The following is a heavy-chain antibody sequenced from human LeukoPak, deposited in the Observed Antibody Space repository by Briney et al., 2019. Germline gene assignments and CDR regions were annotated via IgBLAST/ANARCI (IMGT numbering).Heavy chain of an antibody. J-gene: IGHJ4*02. CDR3: AKGVDGYCSSDSRYAYDC. CDR1: GFTFNNYA. V-gene: IGHV3-23*01. CDR2: LGGSGGSI. D-gene: IGHD2-2*01. Sequence: PGGSLRLSCAASGFTFNNYAMSWVRQAPGKGLEWVSGLGGSGGSINYADSVKGRFTISRDNSKNTLYLQMNSLRAEDTAVYWCAKGVDGYCSSDSRYAYDCWGQGTLVTVSS.